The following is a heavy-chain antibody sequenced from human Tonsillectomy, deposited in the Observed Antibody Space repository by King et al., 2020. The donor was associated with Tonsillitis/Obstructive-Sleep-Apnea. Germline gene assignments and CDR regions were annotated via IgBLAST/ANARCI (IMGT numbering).Heavy chain of an antibody. J-gene: IGHJ4*02. Sequence: VQLVESGAEVKKPGASVKVSCKASGYTFPNYGISWVRQAPGQGLEWMGWISAYNGHTNYAQKLQGRLTMTTETSTSTAYLELRSLRSDDTAVYYCARDSMRHYYYSSVYSTFNYWGQGSLVSVSS. D-gene: IGHD3-22*01. CDR2: ISAYNGHT. V-gene: IGHV1-18*01. CDR1: GYTFPNYG. CDR3: ARDSMRHYYYSSVYSTFNY.